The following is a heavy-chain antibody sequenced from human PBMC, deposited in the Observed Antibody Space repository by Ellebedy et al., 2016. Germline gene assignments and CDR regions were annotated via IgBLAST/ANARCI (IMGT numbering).Heavy chain of an antibody. CDR2: ISASASTT. D-gene: IGHD3-22*01. V-gene: IGHV3-23*01. CDR1: GFTFRNFA. CDR3: AKGRDSSGYSPRALDY. J-gene: IGHJ4*02. Sequence: GGSLRLXXAASGFTFRNFATGWVRQVPGKGLEWVSMISASASTTHYADSVKGRFTISRDNSKNTLYLQMNSLRAEDTAVYYCAKGRDSSGYSPRALDYWGQGSLVTVSS.